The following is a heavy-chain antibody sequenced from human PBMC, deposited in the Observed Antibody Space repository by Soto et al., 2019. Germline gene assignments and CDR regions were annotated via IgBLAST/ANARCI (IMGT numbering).Heavy chain of an antibody. CDR3: ARGYSYATRFPY. CDR1: GGSFSGYY. CDR2: INHSGST. V-gene: IGHV4-34*01. Sequence: SETLSLTCAVYGGSFSGYYWSWIRQPPGKGLEWIGEINHSGSTNYNPSLKSRVTISVDTSKNQFSLKLSSVTAADTAVYYCARGYSYATRFPYWGQGTLVTVSS. D-gene: IGHD5-18*01. J-gene: IGHJ4*02.